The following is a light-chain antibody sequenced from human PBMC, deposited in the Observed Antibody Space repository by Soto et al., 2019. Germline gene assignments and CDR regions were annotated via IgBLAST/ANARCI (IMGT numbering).Light chain of an antibody. V-gene: IGKV3-20*01. CDR2: DAD. CDR3: QQYGSSPET. Sequence: EILLTQSPATLACSPWESATLSCSASRSVSSTFLAWYQQKPGQAPTLLIYDADTRATGIPDRFSGSGFGTHFTLTISRLEPEDFAVYYCQQYGSSPETFGQGTKVDIK. CDR1: RSVSSTF. J-gene: IGKJ2*01.